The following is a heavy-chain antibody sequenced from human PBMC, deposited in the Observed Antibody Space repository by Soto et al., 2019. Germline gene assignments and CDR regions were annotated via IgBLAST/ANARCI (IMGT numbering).Heavy chain of an antibody. CDR3: ASALYDFWSGYPQHNWFDP. CDR2: INPNSGGT. V-gene: IGHV1-2*02. J-gene: IGHJ5*02. Sequence: QVQLVQSGAEVKKPGASVKVSCKASGYTFTGYYMHWVRQAPGQGLEWMGWINPNSGGTNYAQKFQGRVTMTRDTAVSAAYMELRRLRSDDTAVYYCASALYDFWSGYPQHNWFDPWGQGTLVTVSS. D-gene: IGHD3-3*01. CDR1: GYTFTGYY.